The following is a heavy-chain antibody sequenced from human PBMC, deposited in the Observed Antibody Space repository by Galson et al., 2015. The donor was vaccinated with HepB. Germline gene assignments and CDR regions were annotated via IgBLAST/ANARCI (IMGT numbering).Heavy chain of an antibody. V-gene: IGHV1-18*01. CDR3: ARGGMAAIGGPTFDY. D-gene: IGHD5-24*01. CDR1: GYMFTNYG. Sequence: SVKVSCKASGYMFTNYGVTWVRQAPGQGPEWMGWSSGYNGDTDYAQKLQGRVTMTTDTSTNTAHMELRSLGSDDTAMYYCARGGMAAIGGPTFDYWGQGTLVTVSS. J-gene: IGHJ4*02. CDR2: SSGYNGDT.